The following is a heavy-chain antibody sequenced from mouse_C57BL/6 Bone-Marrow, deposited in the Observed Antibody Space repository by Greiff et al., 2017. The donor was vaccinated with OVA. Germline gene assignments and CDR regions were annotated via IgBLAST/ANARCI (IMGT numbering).Heavy chain of an antibody. J-gene: IGHJ2*01. V-gene: IGHV1-82*01. CDR1: GYAFSSSW. D-gene: IGHD2-3*01. CDR2: IYPGDGDT. Sequence: QVQLQQSGPELVKPGASVKISCKASGYAFSSSWMNWVKQRPGKGLEWIGRIYPGDGDTKYNGKFKGKATLTADKSSSTAYMQLSSLTSEDSAVYFCARHEDGYYASYFDYWGQGTTLTVSS. CDR3: ARHEDGYYASYFDY.